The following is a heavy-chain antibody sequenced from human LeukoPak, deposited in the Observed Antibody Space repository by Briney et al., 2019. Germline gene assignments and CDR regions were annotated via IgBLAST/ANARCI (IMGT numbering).Heavy chain of an antibody. CDR3: VSSRRVGYFDY. J-gene: IGHJ4*02. Sequence: PGGSLRLSCAASGFTFSDYYMSWIRQAPGKGLEWVSYISSSGSTIYYADSVKGRFTISRHNSKNTLYLQMNSLRAEDTAVYYCVSSRRVGYFDYWGQGTLVTVSS. V-gene: IGHV3-11*01. CDR1: GFTFSDYY. CDR2: ISSSGSTI.